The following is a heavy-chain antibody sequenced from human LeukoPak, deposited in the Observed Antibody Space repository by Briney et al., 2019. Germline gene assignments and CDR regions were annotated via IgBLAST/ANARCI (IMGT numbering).Heavy chain of an antibody. V-gene: IGHV1-2*02. D-gene: IGHD6-19*01. J-gene: IGHJ4*02. CDR1: GYTFTAYY. CDR3: ATDGAVAGTAYPEY. Sequence: ASVKLSSMPSGYTFTAYYVRWERPAHGQGLEWIGWINPSSGGTKEAKKFQGRVTMTRATSISTAYMERSSLTSDDTALYYCATDGAVAGTAYPEYWGQGTLVTVSS. CDR2: INPSSGGT.